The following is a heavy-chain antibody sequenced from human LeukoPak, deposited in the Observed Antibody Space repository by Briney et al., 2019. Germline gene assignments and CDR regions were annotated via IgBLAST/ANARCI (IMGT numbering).Heavy chain of an antibody. CDR3: AKDRGDLPPYFDH. D-gene: IGHD2-21*02. V-gene: IGHV3-53*05. Sequence: GGSPRLSCAASGFTVSSNYMSWVRQAPGKGLEWVSVIYSGGSTYYADSVKGRFTISRDNSKNTLYLQMNSLRPEDTAVYYCAKDRGDLPPYFDHWGQGALVTVSS. J-gene: IGHJ4*02. CDR2: IYSGGST. CDR1: GFTVSSNY.